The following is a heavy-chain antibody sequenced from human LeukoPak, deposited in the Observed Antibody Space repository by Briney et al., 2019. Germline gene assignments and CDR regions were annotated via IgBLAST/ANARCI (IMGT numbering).Heavy chain of an antibody. D-gene: IGHD3-10*01. CDR1: GCSFTSYW. J-gene: IGHJ5*02. CDR3: ARRDYYGSGSYNWFDP. Sequence: GESLKISCKGSGCSFTSYWIGWVRQMPGKGLEWMGIIYPGDSDTRYSPSFQGQVTISADKSISTAYLQWSSLKASDTAMYYCARRDYYGSGSYNWFDPWGQGTLVTVSS. V-gene: IGHV5-51*01. CDR2: IYPGDSDT.